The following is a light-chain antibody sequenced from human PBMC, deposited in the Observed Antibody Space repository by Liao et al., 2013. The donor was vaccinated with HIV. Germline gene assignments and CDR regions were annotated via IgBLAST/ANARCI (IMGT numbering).Light chain of an antibody. Sequence: SYELTQPPSVSVSPGQTASITCSGDKLGDKYACWYQQKPGQSPVLVIYQDSKRPSGIPERFSGSNSGNTATLTISGTQAMDEADYYCQVWDSSSDHPYWVFGGGTKLTVL. CDR1: KLGDKY. CDR2: QDS. CDR3: QVWDSSSDHPYWV. J-gene: IGLJ3*02. V-gene: IGLV3-1*01.